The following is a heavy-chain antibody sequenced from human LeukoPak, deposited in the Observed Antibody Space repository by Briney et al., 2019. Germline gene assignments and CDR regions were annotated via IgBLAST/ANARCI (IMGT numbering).Heavy chain of an antibody. D-gene: IGHD3-3*01. J-gene: IGHJ6*02. V-gene: IGHV4-61*02. Sequence: SQTLSLTCTVSGGSISSGSYYWSWIRQPAGKGLEWIGRIYTSGSTNYNPSLKSRVTISVDTSKNQFSLKLSSVTAADTAVYYCAGGSITIFGVDHYYYYYGMDVWGQGTTDTVSS. CDR2: IYTSGST. CDR3: AGGSITIFGVDHYYYYYGMDV. CDR1: GGSISSGSYY.